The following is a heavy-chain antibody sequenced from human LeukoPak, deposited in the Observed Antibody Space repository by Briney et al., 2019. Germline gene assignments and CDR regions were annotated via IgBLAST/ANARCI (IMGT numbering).Heavy chain of an antibody. CDR1: GGSISSYY. J-gene: IGHJ4*02. D-gene: IGHD5-18*01. Sequence: SETLSLTCTVSGGSISSYYWSWIRQPPGKGLEWIGYIYCSGSTNYNPSLKSRVTISVDTSKNQFSLKLSSVTAADTAVYYCARAGGYSYGYVPFDYWGQGTLVTVSS. CDR2: IYCSGST. V-gene: IGHV4-59*01. CDR3: ARAGGYSYGYVPFDY.